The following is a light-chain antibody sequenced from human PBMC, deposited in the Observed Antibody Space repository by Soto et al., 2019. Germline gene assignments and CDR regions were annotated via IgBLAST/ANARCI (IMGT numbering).Light chain of an antibody. CDR2: AVS. Sequence: QSALTQPASVSGSPGQSITISCTGTSSDIGDHNSVSWYLQQPGKAPKLMIYAVSNRPSGVSNRFSGSNSGNTASLTISGLQGEVDADDYCSSYTTSTTVIFGGGTKLTVL. CDR1: SSDIGDHNS. V-gene: IGLV2-14*03. CDR3: SSYTTSTTVI. J-gene: IGLJ2*01.